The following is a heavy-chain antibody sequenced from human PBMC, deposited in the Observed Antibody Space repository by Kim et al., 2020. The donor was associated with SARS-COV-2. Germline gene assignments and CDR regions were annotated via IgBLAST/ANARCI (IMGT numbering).Heavy chain of an antibody. D-gene: IGHD6-13*01. CDR1: GFTLSSYA. CDR2: INGSRGNT. CDR3: AKGYSSSWFYFDY. Sequence: GGSLRLSCAASGFTLSSYAMNWVRQAPGKGLEWVSGINGSRGNTFYADSVKGRFTISRDNSKNTLYLQMNSLRAEDTAVYYCAKGYSSSWFYFDYWGQGTLVTVSS. J-gene: IGHJ4*02. V-gene: IGHV3-23*01.